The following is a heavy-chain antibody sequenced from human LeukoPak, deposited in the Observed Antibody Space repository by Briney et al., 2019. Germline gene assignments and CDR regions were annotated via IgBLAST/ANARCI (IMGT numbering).Heavy chain of an antibody. CDR1: GGTFSSYA. CDR3: ARVETGGDYYGMDV. V-gene: IGHV1-69*05. CDR2: IIPIFGTA. D-gene: IGHD4-23*01. J-gene: IGHJ6*02. Sequence: GASVKVSCKASGGTFSSYAISWVRQAPGQGLEWMGGIIPIFGTANYAQKLQGRVTMTTDTSTRTAYMELRSLRSDDTAVYYCARVETGGDYYGMDVWGQGTTVTVSS.